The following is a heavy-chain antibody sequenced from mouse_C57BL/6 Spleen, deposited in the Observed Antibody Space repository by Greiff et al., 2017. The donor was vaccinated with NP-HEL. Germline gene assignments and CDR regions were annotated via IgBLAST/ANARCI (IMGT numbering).Heavy chain of an antibody. D-gene: IGHD3-3*01. CDR1: GYTFTDYY. V-gene: IGHV1-76*01. CDR2: IYPGSGNT. J-gene: IGHJ4*01. CDR3: ARGPGGAMDY. Sequence: QVQLQQSGAELVRPGASVKLSCKASGYTFTDYYINWVKQRPGQGLEWIARIYPGSGNTYYNEKFKGKATLTAEKSSSTAYMQLSSLTSEDSAVYFCARGPGGAMDYWGQGTSVTVSS.